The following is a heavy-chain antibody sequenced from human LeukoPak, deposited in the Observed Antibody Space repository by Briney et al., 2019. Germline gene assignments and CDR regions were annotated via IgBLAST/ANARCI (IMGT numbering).Heavy chain of an antibody. V-gene: IGHV4-4*07. CDR1: GGSISSYY. CDR2: IYTSGST. CDR3: AGRPRLTYYYDSSGYYHGYFDY. D-gene: IGHD3-22*01. Sequence: SETLSLTCTVSGGSISSYYWSWIRQPAGKGLEWIGRIYTSGSTNYNPSLKSRVTISVDTSKNQFSLKLSSVTAADTAVYYCAGRPRLTYYYDSSGYYHGYFDYWGQGTLVTVSS. J-gene: IGHJ4*02.